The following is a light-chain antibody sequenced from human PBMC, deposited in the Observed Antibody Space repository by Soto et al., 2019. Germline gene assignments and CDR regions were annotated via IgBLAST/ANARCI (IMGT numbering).Light chain of an antibody. V-gene: IGKV3-20*01. CDR2: GAS. CDR3: QPYGSSPYT. CDR1: QSLNSGY. Sequence: EIVLTQSPGTLSLSPGEGAYVSCRASQSLNSGYLAWYKQKPGQAPRLLIYGASSRANGIPDRFSGSRSGTNFTHTISRLDPEDFALDFCQPYGSSPYTFGQETKLEIK. J-gene: IGKJ2*01.